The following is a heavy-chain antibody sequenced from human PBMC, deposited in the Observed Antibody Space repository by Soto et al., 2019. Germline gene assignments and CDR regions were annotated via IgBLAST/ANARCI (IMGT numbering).Heavy chain of an antibody. CDR1: GFTFSSYS. V-gene: IGHV3-48*02. J-gene: IGHJ4*02. D-gene: IGHD6-6*01. Sequence: EVQLVESGGGLVQPGGSLRLSCAASGFTFSSYSMNWVRQAPGKGLEWLSYIGGGSSTIYYADSVKGRFTISRDNAKNSLYLQMNSLRDEDTAVYYCARDPYSSSSGYFDYWGQGTLVTVSS. CDR2: IGGGSSTI. CDR3: ARDPYSSSSGYFDY.